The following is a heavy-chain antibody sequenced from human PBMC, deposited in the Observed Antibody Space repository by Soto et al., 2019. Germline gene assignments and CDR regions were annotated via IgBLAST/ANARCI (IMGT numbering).Heavy chain of an antibody. V-gene: IGHV1-18*01. CDR2: ISAYNGNT. CDR3: ARALYWVAVAGIGH. Sequence: ASVKVSCKASGYTFTSYGISWVRQAPGQGLEWMGWISAYNGNTNYAQKLQGRVTMTTDTSTSTAYMELRSLRSDGPAVYYCARALYWVAVAGIGHWGQGTLVTVPS. J-gene: IGHJ4*02. D-gene: IGHD6-19*01. CDR1: GYTFTSYG.